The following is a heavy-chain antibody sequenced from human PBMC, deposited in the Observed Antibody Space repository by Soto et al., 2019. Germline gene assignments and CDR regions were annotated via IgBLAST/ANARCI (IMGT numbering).Heavy chain of an antibody. J-gene: IGHJ6*02. D-gene: IGHD3-10*01. Sequence: GGSLRLSCAASGFTFSSYSMNWVRQAPGKGLEWVSYISSSSSTIYYADSVKGRFTISRDNAKNSLYLQMNSLRAADTAVYYCARGGITMVRGVTPYYYYGMDVWGQGTTVTVSS. CDR3: ARGGITMVRGVTPYYYYGMDV. CDR2: ISSSSSTI. V-gene: IGHV3-48*01. CDR1: GFTFSSYS.